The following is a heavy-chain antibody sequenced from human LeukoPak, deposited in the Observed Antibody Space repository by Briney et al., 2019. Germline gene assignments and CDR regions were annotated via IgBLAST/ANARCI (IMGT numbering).Heavy chain of an antibody. Sequence: ASVKVSCKVSGYTLTELSMHWVRQAPGKGLEWMGWISAYNGNTNYAQKLQGRVTMTTDTSTSTAYMELRSLRSDDTAVYYCARATYYYDSSGREVDYWGQGTLVTVSS. CDR1: GYTLTELS. J-gene: IGHJ4*02. CDR3: ARATYYYDSSGREVDY. V-gene: IGHV1-18*01. D-gene: IGHD3-22*01. CDR2: ISAYNGNT.